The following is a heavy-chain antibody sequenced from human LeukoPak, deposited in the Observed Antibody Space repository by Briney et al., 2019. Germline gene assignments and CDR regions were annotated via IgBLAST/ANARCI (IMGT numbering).Heavy chain of an antibody. D-gene: IGHD2-2*01. CDR3: ARDWHQLPLGDAFDI. CDR1: GFTFSSYW. V-gene: IGHV3-7*01. CDR2: IKQDGSEK. J-gene: IGHJ3*02. Sequence: GRSLRLSCAASGFTFSSYWMSWVRQAPGKGLEWVANIKQDGSEKYYVDSVKGRFTISRDNAKNSLYLQMNSLRAEDTAVYYCARDWHQLPLGDAFDIWGQGTMVTVSS.